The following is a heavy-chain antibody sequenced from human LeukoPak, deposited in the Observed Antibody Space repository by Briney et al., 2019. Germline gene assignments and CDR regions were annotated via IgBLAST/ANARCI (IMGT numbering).Heavy chain of an antibody. V-gene: IGHV3-23*01. D-gene: IGHD3-9*01. Sequence: GGSLRLACGASGFTFSSDAMSWVRQAPGKGLEGVSAISGSGGSTYYADSVKGRFTISRDNSKNTLYLQMNSLRAEDTAVYYCAKVGAHDILTGPTPYYFDYWGQGTLVTVSS. CDR1: GFTFSSDA. CDR3: AKVGAHDILTGPTPYYFDY. CDR2: ISGSGGST. J-gene: IGHJ4*02.